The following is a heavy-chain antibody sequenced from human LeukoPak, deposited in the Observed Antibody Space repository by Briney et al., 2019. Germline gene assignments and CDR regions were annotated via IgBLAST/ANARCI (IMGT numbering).Heavy chain of an antibody. V-gene: IGHV3-33*01. CDR3: ARGPYSSSWVVDY. CDR2: IWYDGSNK. Sequence: GGSLRLSCAASGFTFSSYGMHWVRQAPGKGLEWVAFIWYDGSNKYYADSVKGRFTISRDNSKNTLYLQMNSLRAEDTAVYYCARGPYSSSWVVDYWGQGTLVTVSS. J-gene: IGHJ4*02. D-gene: IGHD6-13*01. CDR1: GFTFSSYG.